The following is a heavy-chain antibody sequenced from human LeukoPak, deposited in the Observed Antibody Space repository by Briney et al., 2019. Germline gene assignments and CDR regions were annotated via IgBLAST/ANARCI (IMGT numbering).Heavy chain of an antibody. CDR3: AKESAYDILTGYSDY. D-gene: IGHD3-9*01. Sequence: PGGSLRLSCAASGSTFSSYAMSWVRQAPGKGLEWVSGISGSGGSTYYADSVKGRFTISRDNSKNTMYLQMNSLRAEDTAAYYCAKESAYDILTGYSDYWGQGTLVTVSS. CDR2: ISGSGGST. V-gene: IGHV3-23*01. CDR1: GSTFSSYA. J-gene: IGHJ4*02.